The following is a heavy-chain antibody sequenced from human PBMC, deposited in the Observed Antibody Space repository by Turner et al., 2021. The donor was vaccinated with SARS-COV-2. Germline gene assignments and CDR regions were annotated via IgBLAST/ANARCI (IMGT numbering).Heavy chain of an antibody. CDR1: GFTFSSNS. CDR2: ISWSSSNI. D-gene: IGHD3-22*01. Sequence: VHLLESGGGGVEPAGSRGVACAGCGFTFSSNSMNWGRQAPWKGLEWVKCISWSSSNIHYADAGNGRFTITRDIAKNSLYVQKNSLRAEDTAVYYCSGEPWYYGSSGWPASDYWGQGTLVTVSS. J-gene: IGHJ4*02. CDR3: SGEPWYYGSSGWPASDY. V-gene: IGHV3-21*01.